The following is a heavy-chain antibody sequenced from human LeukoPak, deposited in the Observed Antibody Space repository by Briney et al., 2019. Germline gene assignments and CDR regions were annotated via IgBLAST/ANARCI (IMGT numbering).Heavy chain of an antibody. CDR1: GGSISSYY. Sequence: SETLSLTCTVSGGSISSYYWSWIRQPAGKGLEWIGRIYTSGSTNYNPSLKSRVTMSVDTSKNQFSLKLSSVTAADTAVYYCARGVSYCSSTSCYSDAGPPFDPWGQGTLVTVSS. D-gene: IGHD2-2*01. CDR3: ARGVSYCSSTSCYSDAGPPFDP. J-gene: IGHJ5*02. V-gene: IGHV4-4*07. CDR2: IYTSGST.